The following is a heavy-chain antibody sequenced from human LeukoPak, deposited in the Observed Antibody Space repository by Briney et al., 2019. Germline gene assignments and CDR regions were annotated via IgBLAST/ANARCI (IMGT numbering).Heavy chain of an antibody. CDR1: GFTFSSYE. V-gene: IGHV3-48*03. D-gene: IGHD6-13*01. CDR3: ARDSGIAAAGIVY. J-gene: IGHJ4*02. CDR2: ISSSGSTI. Sequence: GGSLRLSCAASGFTFSSYEMNWVRQAPGKGLEWVSYISSSGSTIYYADSVKGRFTISRDNAKNSLYLQMNSLRAEDTAVYYCARDSGIAAAGIVYWGQGTLVTVSS.